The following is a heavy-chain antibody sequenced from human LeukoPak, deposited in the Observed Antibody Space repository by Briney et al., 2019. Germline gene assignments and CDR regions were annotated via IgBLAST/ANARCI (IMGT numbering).Heavy chain of an antibody. J-gene: IGHJ5*02. CDR1: GFTFSSAW. V-gene: IGHV4-34*01. Sequence: GSLRLSCAASGFTFSSAWMSWVRQAPGKGLEWIGEINHSGSTNYNPSLKSRVTISVDTSKNQFSLKLSSVTAADTAVYYCARGGSSSWFNWFDPWGQGTLVTVSS. CDR2: INHSGST. CDR3: ARGGSSSWFNWFDP. D-gene: IGHD6-13*01.